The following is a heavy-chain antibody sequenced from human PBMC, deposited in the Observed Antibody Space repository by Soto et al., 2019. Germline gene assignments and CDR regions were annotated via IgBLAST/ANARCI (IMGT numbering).Heavy chain of an antibody. Sequence: EVQLVETGGGLIQPGGSLRLACAASGFTVSSNYMSWVRQATGKGLEWVSVIYSGGSTYYADSVKGRFTISRDNCKNTLYIQMNSLSAEDTAVYYCARWSREAAGTPAYWGQGTLVTVS. CDR1: GFTVSSNY. D-gene: IGHD6-13*01. V-gene: IGHV3-53*02. CDR3: ARWSREAAGTPAY. CDR2: IYSGGST. J-gene: IGHJ4*02.